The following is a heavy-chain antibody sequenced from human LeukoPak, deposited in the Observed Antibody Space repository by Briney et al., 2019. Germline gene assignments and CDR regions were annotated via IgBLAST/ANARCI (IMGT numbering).Heavy chain of an antibody. CDR2: MNPNSGNT. CDR3: ATAYSSSWYNWFDP. CDR1: GYTFTTYD. J-gene: IGHJ5*02. V-gene: IGHV1-8*03. D-gene: IGHD6-13*01. Sequence: GASVKVSCKASGYTFTTYDINWVRQATGQGLEWMGWMNPNSGNTGYAQKFQGRVTITRNTSISTAYMELSSLRSEDAAVYYCATAYSSSWYNWFDPWGQGTLVTVSS.